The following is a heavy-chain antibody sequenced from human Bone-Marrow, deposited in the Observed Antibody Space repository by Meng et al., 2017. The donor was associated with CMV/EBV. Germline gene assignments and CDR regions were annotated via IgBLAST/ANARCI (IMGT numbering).Heavy chain of an antibody. CDR2: ISSSGGST. CDR1: GFTFTSYA. CDR3: AKIGWGYDYS. D-gene: IGHD3-3*01. V-gene: IGHV3-23*01. Sequence: GESLKISCAASGFTFTSYAMSWVRQAPGKGLEWVSTISSSGGSTYYADSVKGRFTISRDNSKNTLYLQMNSLRADDTAVYYCAKIGWGYDYSWGQGTLVTFSS. J-gene: IGHJ4*02.